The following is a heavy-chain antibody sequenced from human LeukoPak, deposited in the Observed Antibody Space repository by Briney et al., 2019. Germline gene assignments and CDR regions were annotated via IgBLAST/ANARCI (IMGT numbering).Heavy chain of an antibody. V-gene: IGHV3-74*01. CDR3: VTTWGDY. D-gene: IGHD3-16*01. J-gene: IGHJ4*02. CDR2: INSDGIST. Sequence: GGSLRLSCAASRFTFSRYWMHWVRHAPGKGLVWVSRINSDGISTSYADSVKGRFTISRDNAKNTLYLQMNGLRAEDTAIYYCVTTWGDYWGQGTLVTVSS. CDR1: RFTFSRYW.